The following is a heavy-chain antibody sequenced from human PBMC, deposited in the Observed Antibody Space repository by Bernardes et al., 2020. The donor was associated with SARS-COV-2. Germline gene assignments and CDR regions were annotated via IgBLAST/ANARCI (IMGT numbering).Heavy chain of an antibody. CDR3: ARAETEYYYDTSGYYAPGVYFDY. V-gene: IGHV3-66*01. CDR2: IYSGGST. J-gene: IGHJ4*02. Sequence: GGSLRLSCAVSGFTVSSNYMSWVRQAPGKGLEWVSVIYSGGSTYYADSVKGRFTISRDNSKNTLYLQMNSLRAEDTAVYYCARAETEYYYDTSGYYAPGVYFDYWGQGTLVTVSS. CDR1: GFTVSSNY. D-gene: IGHD3-22*01.